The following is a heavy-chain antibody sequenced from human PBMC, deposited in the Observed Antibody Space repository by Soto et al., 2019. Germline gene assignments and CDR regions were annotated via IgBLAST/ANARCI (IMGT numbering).Heavy chain of an antibody. CDR2: ISWNSGSI. J-gene: IGHJ4*02. D-gene: IGHD2-2*01. V-gene: IGHV3-9*01. Sequence: EVQLVESGGGLVQPGRSLRLSCAASGFTFDDYAMHWVRQAPGKGLEWVSGISWNSGSIGYADSVKGRFTISRDNAKNYRYLQMNSLRAKDTALYYCAKGGQLLVEGGGYWGQGTLVTVSS. CDR3: AKGGQLLVEGGGY. CDR1: GFTFDDYA.